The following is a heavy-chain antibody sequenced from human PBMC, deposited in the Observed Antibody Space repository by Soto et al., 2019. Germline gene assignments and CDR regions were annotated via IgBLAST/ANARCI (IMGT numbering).Heavy chain of an antibody. Sequence: QVQLVESGGGVVQPGRSLRLSCAASGFTFSSYGMHWVRQAPGKGLEWVAVISYDGSNKYYADSVKGRFTISRDNSNNTLYLQMNSLRAEDTAVYYCAKGAQGKYYFDYWGQGTLVTVSS. CDR2: ISYDGSNK. D-gene: IGHD6-13*01. V-gene: IGHV3-30*18. J-gene: IGHJ4*02. CDR3: AKGAQGKYYFDY. CDR1: GFTFSSYG.